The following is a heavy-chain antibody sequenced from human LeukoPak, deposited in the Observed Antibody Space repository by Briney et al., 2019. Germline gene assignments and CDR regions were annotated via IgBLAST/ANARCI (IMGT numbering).Heavy chain of an antibody. D-gene: IGHD5-12*01. J-gene: IGHJ4*02. CDR2: IWYDGSNK. CDR1: GFTFSSYG. Sequence: PGGSLRLSCAASGFTFSSYGMHWVRQAPGKGLEWVAVIWYDGSNKYYADSVKGRFTISRDNSKNTLYLQMNSLRADDTAVYYCARPYDSNRDHSGYGYWGRGTLVTVSS. V-gene: IGHV3-33*01. CDR3: ARPYDSNRDHSGYGY.